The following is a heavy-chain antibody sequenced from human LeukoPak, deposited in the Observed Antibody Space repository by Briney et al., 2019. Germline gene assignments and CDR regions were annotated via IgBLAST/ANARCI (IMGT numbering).Heavy chain of an antibody. CDR3: TSVGVAGTDYYYGMDV. D-gene: IGHD6-19*01. V-gene: IGHV3-73*01. CDR1: GFTFSGSA. J-gene: IGHJ6*02. CDR2: IRSKANSYAT. Sequence: GGSLKLSCAASGFTFSGSAMHWVRQASGKGLEWVGRIRSKANSYATAFAASVKGRFTISRDDSKNTAYLQMNSLKTEDTAVYYCTSVGVAGTDYYYGMDVWGQGTTATVSS.